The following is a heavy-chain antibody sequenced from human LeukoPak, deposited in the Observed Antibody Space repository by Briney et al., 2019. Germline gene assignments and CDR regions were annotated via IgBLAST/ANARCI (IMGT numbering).Heavy chain of an antibody. CDR2: IPKDGSNK. Sequence: SSYYWGWIRQAPGKGLEWVAYIPKDGSNKFYADSVKGRFTISRDNSKNTLSLQMNSLRAEDTAVYYCAKHAPTEYQLLHYYYYYYMDVWGKGTTVTVSS. CDR3: AKHAPTEYQLLHYYYYYYMDV. CDR1: SSYY. J-gene: IGHJ6*03. V-gene: IGHV3-30-3*02. D-gene: IGHD2-2*01.